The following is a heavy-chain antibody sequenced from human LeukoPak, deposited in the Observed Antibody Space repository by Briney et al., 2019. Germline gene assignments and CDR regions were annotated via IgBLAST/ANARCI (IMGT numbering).Heavy chain of an antibody. V-gene: IGHV3-48*01. J-gene: IGHJ4*02. CDR2: ISGRSSTI. D-gene: IGHD2-15*01. CDR3: AKETPGYCAGGTCYSFHYFDS. Sequence: GGSLRLSCAASAFTFSDYSMNWVRQAPGKGLEWVSYISGRSSTIYYADSVKGRFTISRDNAKNMLFLQMNSLSVEDTAVYYCAKETPGYCAGGTCYSFHYFDSWGQGIPVTVSS. CDR1: AFTFSDYS.